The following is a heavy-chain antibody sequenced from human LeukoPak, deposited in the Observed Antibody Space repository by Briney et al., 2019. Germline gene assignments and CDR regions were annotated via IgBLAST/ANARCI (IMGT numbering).Heavy chain of an antibody. Sequence: ASVKGSCKASGYTFTSYDINWVRQATGQGLEWMGWMNPNSGNTGYAQRFQGRVTMTRNTSISTAYMELSSLRSEDTAVYYCARGVRITMIVVVTSNWFDPWGQGTLVTVSS. J-gene: IGHJ5*02. CDR3: ARGVRITMIVVVTSNWFDP. V-gene: IGHV1-8*01. CDR2: MNPNSGNT. CDR1: GYTFTSYD. D-gene: IGHD3-22*01.